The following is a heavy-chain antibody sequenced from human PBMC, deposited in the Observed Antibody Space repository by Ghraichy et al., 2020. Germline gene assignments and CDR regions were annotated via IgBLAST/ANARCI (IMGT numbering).Heavy chain of an antibody. CDR2: ISSSSSYI. D-gene: IGHD3-16*01. J-gene: IGHJ4*03. CDR1: GFTFSSYS. V-gene: IGHV3-21*01. Sequence: GGSLRLSCAASGFTFSSYSMNWVRQAPGKGLEWVSSISSSSSYIYYADSVKGRFTISRDNAKNSLYLQMNNLRAEDTAVYYCVTALVWGYFDYWGQGTLVTVSS. CDR3: VTALVWGYFDY.